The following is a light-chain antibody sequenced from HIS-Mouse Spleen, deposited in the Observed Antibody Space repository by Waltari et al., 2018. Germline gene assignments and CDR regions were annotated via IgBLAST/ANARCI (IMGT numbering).Light chain of an antibody. J-gene: IGLJ3*02. V-gene: IGLV2-23*01. Sequence: QSALTQPASVSGSPGQSITISCTGTSSDVGSYNLVSWYQQHPGKAPKLMIHEGSKRPSGVSNRFSGSKSGSTASLTISGLQAEDEADYYCCSYAGSSTLVFGGGTKLTVL. CDR1: SSDVGSYNL. CDR3: CSYAGSSTLV. CDR2: EGS.